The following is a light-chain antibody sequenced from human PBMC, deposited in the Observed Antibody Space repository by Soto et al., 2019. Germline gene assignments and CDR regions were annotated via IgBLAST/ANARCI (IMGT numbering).Light chain of an antibody. V-gene: IGKV3-11*01. CDR2: DAS. Sequence: ETVLTQSPGTLSLSPGERATLSCRASQSVGSYLAWYQQKPGQAPRLLIYDASNRATGIPARFSGSGSGTDFTLTISRLEPEDFAVYYCQQRSDWPPITFGQGTRLYIK. CDR3: QQRSDWPPIT. J-gene: IGKJ5*01. CDR1: QSVGSY.